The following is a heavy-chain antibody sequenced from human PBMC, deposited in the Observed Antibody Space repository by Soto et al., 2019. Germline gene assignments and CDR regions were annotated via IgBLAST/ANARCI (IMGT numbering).Heavy chain of an antibody. Sequence: SETLSLTCSISGGSISSYYWTWIRQPPGKGLEWIGNIYYTGSTNYSPSLKGRVTISIDTSKNQFTLQLTSVTAADTAMYYCTTRPSAVGWFDPWGQGTLVTVS. CDR3: TTRPSAVGWFDP. CDR2: IYYTGST. J-gene: IGHJ5*02. D-gene: IGHD6-13*01. CDR1: GGSISSYY. V-gene: IGHV4-59*01.